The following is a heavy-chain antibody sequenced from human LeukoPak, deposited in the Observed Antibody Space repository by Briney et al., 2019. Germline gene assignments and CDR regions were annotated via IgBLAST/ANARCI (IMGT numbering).Heavy chain of an antibody. Sequence: ASVKVSCKASGYTFTSYTIHWVRQAPGQRPEWMGWINAGNGNTKYSQNFQGRVTITRDTSATTAYMELGSLTSEDTAVYYCARESSSSWSHFDYWGQGTLVTVSS. V-gene: IGHV1-3*01. CDR3: ARESSSSWSHFDY. D-gene: IGHD6-6*01. J-gene: IGHJ4*02. CDR1: GYTFTSYT. CDR2: INAGNGNT.